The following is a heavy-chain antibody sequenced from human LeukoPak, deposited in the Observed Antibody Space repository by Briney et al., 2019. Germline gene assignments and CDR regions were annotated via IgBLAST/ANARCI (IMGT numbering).Heavy chain of an antibody. D-gene: IGHD3-10*01. CDR3: ARYCYDSGSHYRYFDY. CDR1: GGSFSSYW. CDR2: MYYSGSS. J-gene: IGHJ4*02. V-gene: IGHV4-59*08. Sequence: SETLSLTCTVSGGSFSSYWWTWIRQPPGKGLEWIGYMYYSGSSNYNPSLKSRVIISVDMSKNQFSLKLNSVTAADTAVYYCARYCYDSGSHYRYFDYWGQGALVTVSS.